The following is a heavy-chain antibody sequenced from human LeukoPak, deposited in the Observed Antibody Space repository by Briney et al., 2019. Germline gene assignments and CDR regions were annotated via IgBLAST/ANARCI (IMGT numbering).Heavy chain of an antibody. J-gene: IGHJ4*02. CDR3: ARDSAFSSYSY. Sequence: GGSLRLSCAASGFTFSNCGMHWVRQAPGKGLEWVAVIWYDGSRRYYVDSVKGRFTISRDDSKNTVLLQMDSLRAEDTAIYYCARDSAFSSYSYWGQGALVTVSS. V-gene: IGHV3-33*01. CDR2: IWYDGSRR. D-gene: IGHD2-15*01. CDR1: GFTFSNCG.